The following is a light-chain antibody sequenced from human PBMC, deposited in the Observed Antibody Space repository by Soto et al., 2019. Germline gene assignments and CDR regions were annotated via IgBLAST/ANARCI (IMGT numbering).Light chain of an antibody. CDR1: QSISSW. J-gene: IGKJ1*01. Sequence: DIQMTQSPSTLYGYEGDRVTITCRASQSISSWLAWYQQKPGKAPKLLIYDASSLESGVPSTFSGSGSGTEFTLTITILQPDDCATYCCQQYDSYSLTFGQGTKVDIK. V-gene: IGKV1-5*01. CDR3: QQYDSYSLT. CDR2: DAS.